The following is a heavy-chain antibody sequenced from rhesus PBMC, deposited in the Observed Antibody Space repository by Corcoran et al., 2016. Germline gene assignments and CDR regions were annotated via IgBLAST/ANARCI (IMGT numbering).Heavy chain of an antibody. CDR2: RGYTGGST. Sequence: EVQLVESGGGLAKPGGSLRLSCAASGFSFSDYYMYWVRQAPGTGLEWVSGRGYTGGSTYYADAVNGQFTISREHAKNTLYLQMDSLRAEDTAVYYCARGLRYYFDYWGQGVLVTVSS. CDR1: GFSFSDYY. V-gene: IGHV3S18*01. CDR3: ARGLRYYFDY. D-gene: IGHD4-29*01. J-gene: IGHJ4*01.